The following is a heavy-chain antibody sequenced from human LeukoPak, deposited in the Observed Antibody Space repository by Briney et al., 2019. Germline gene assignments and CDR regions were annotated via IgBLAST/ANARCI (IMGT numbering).Heavy chain of an antibody. CDR2: TYYRSKWYN. J-gene: IGHJ4*02. CDR1: GDWVSSSSAA. D-gene: IGHD6-13*01. Sequence: SQTLSLTCAISGDWVSSSSAAWSWIRQSPSRGLEWLGRTYYRSKWYNDYAVSVKSRITINPDALKNQISLQLNSVTPEDTALYYCARSSSSYFDYWGQGTLVTVFS. CDR3: ARSSSSYFDY. V-gene: IGHV6-1*01.